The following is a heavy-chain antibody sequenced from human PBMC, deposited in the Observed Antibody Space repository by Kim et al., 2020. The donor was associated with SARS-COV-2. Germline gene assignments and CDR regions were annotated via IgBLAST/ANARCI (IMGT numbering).Heavy chain of an antibody. V-gene: IGHV4-59*08. CDR3: ARGLRRPTSPGMDV. J-gene: IGHJ6*02. CDR2: IYYSGST. CDR1: GGSISSYY. D-gene: IGHD4-17*01. Sequence: SETLSLTCTVSGGSISSYYWSWIRQPPGKGLEWIGYIYYSGSTNYNPSLKSRITILLDTSKNPFSLKLSTVTAADTAGYYCARGLRRPTSPGMDVWGQGT.